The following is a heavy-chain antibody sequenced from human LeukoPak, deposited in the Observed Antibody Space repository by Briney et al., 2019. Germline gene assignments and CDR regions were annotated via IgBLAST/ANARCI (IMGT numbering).Heavy chain of an antibody. CDR3: ARDRRFGELSLDF. J-gene: IGHJ4*02. CDR1: GFTFSSYG. V-gene: IGHV3-33*01. CDR2: IWYDGSNK. D-gene: IGHD3-10*01. Sequence: GGSLRLSCAASGFTFSSYGMHWVRQAPGKGLEWVAVIWYDGSNKYYADSVKGRFTISRDNSKNTLYLQMNSLRAEDTAVYYCARDRRFGELSLDFWGQGTLVTVSS.